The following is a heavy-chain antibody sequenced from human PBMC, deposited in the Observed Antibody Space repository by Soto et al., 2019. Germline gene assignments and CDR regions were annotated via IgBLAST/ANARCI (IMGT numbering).Heavy chain of an antibody. Sequence: QITLKESGPTLVKPTQTLTLTCTFSGFSFSTSGVGVGWIRQPPRKALEWLARIYWNDDKRYSPSLKNRLTVTKDTAKNQVVLTMTNMDPVDTATYYCAHASYDILTGRTFDYWGQGTLVTVSS. CDR1: GFSFSTSGVG. D-gene: IGHD3-9*01. V-gene: IGHV2-5*01. J-gene: IGHJ4*02. CDR2: IYWNDDK. CDR3: AHASYDILTGRTFDY.